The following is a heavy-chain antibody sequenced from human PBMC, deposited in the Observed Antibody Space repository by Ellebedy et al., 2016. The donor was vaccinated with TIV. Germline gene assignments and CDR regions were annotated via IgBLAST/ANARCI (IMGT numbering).Heavy chain of an antibody. D-gene: IGHD4-23*01. Sequence: AASVKVSCKASGGTFSSYAISWVRQAPGQGLEWMGRIIPILGIANYAQKFHGRVTITADKSTSKAYMEQRSLRSDDTAVYYCARGFRYGSGRWPLDYWGQGTVVTVSS. CDR2: IIPILGIA. J-gene: IGHJ4*02. V-gene: IGHV1-69*04. CDR1: GGTFSSYA. CDR3: ARGFRYGSGRWPLDY.